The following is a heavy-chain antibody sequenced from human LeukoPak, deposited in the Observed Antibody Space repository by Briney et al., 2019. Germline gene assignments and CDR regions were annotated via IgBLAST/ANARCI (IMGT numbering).Heavy chain of an antibody. J-gene: IGHJ3*02. Sequence: SETLSLTCTVSGGSLSSSNNYWGWLRQPPGRGLEWFASFYYRVSTYYNPSLKRRVTISVHTAKTQFSLKLSYLTTPPPATDHCASPWGRQRWGPFHIWGQGTMVTVSS. D-gene: IGHD5-18*01. CDR2: FYYRVST. CDR3: ASPWGRQRWGPFHI. V-gene: IGHV4-39*07. CDR1: GGSLSSSNNY.